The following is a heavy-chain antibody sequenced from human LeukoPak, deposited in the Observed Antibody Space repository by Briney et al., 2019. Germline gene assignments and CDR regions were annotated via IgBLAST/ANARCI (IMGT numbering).Heavy chain of an antibody. J-gene: IGHJ4*02. CDR1: GFTFSNAW. CDR2: IKSKTDGGTT. V-gene: IGHV3-15*01. D-gene: IGHD3-10*01. CDR3: TASTTPGTLVRGGHVDY. Sequence: GGSLRLSCAASGFTFSNAWLSWVRQAPGKGLEWVGRIKSKTDGGTTNYAAPVKGRFTISRDDSKNTLYLQMNSLKTEDTAVYYCTASTTPGTLVRGGHVDYWGQGTLVTVSS.